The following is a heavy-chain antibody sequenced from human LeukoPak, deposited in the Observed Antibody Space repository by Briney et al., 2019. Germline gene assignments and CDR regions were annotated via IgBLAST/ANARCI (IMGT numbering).Heavy chain of an antibody. CDR2: INHSGST. CDR1: GGSFSGYY. V-gene: IGHV4-34*01. J-gene: IGHJ4*02. D-gene: IGHD5-24*01. CDR3: ARVSGARLGYNKFKHTYFDY. Sequence: PSETLSLTCAVYGGSFSGYYWSWIRQPPGKGLEWIGEINHSGSTNYNPSLKSRVTISVDTSRNQFSLKLSSVTAADTAVYYCARVSGARLGYNKFKHTYFDYWGQGTLVTVSS.